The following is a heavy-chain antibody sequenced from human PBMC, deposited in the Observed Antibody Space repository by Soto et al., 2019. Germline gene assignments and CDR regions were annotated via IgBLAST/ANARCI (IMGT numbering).Heavy chain of an antibody. J-gene: IGHJ4*02. V-gene: IGHV3-23*01. CDR3: AKAMTTPSRPRNYFDY. D-gene: IGHD4-4*01. CDR1: GVSLRILA. Sequence: GGCLRLSCAACGVSLRILAMGLVCQAQGKGLEWVSVISGGGGTTYYADSVKGRFTISRDNSKNTLYLQMNSLRAEDTALYYCAKAMTTPSRPRNYFDYWGQGTLVTVSS. CDR2: ISGGGGTT.